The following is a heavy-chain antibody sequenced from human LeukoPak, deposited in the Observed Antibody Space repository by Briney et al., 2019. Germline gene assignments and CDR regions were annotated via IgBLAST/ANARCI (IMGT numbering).Heavy chain of an antibody. CDR1: GFTFSSYA. Sequence: GGSLRLSCAASGFTFSSYAMSWVRQAPGKGLEWVSAISGSGGSTYYADSVKGRFTISRDNSKNTLYLQMNSLRAEDTAVYYCAKGAGNYYDSSGYLYYFDYWGQGTPVTVSP. V-gene: IGHV3-23*01. CDR2: ISGSGGST. CDR3: AKGAGNYYDSSGYLYYFDY. D-gene: IGHD3-22*01. J-gene: IGHJ4*02.